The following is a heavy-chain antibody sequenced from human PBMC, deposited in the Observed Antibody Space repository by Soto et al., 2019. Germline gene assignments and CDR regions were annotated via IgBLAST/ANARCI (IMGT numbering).Heavy chain of an antibody. D-gene: IGHD2-21*02. Sequence: YWIGWVRQMPGKGLEWMGIIFPADSDTRYSPSFQGQVTISADKSISTAYLQWSSLRASDTAMYYCARLGTGFDYWGQGTLVTVSS. J-gene: IGHJ4*02. CDR3: ARLGTGFDY. V-gene: IGHV5-51*01. CDR2: IFPADSDT. CDR1: YW.